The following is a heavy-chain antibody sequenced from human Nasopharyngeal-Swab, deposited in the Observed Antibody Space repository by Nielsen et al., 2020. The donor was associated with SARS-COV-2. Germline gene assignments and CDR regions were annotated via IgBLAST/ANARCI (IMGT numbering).Heavy chain of an antibody. CDR2: ISSSSSYI. CDR1: GFTFSSYS. Sequence: GESLKISCAASGFTFSSYSMNWVRQAPGKGLEWVPSISSSSSYIYYADSVKGRFTISRDNAKNSLYLQMNSLRAEDTAVYYCARAKASGSLKYYGMDVWGQGTTVTVSS. D-gene: IGHD1-26*01. J-gene: IGHJ6*02. CDR3: ARAKASGSLKYYGMDV. V-gene: IGHV3-21*01.